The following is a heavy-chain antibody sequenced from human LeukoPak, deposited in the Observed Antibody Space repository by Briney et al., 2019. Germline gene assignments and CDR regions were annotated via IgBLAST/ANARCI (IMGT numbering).Heavy chain of an antibody. CDR2: IKQDGSEK. V-gene: IGHV3-7*01. D-gene: IGHD3-10*01. CDR1: GFTFSNYW. CDR3: ARGLWYGVV. Sequence: PGGSLRLSCAASGFTFSNYWMTWVRQAPGPGLEWVATIKQDGSEKFYVDSEKGRFTISRDNTKNSLYLQMNSLRAEDTAVYYCARGLWYGVVWGQGTLVTVSS. J-gene: IGHJ4*02.